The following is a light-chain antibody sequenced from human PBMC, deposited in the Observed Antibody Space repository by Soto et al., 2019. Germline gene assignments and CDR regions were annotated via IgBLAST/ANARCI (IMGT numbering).Light chain of an antibody. J-gene: IGKJ1*01. V-gene: IGKV1-6*01. CDR1: QGIRND. Sequence: AIQMTQSPSSLSASVEDIDTISCRASQGIRNDLGWYQQKPGKAPKLLIYAASSLQSGVPSRFSGSGSGTDFTLTISSLQPDDFATYYCQHYNSYSEAFGQGTKVDIK. CDR3: QHYNSYSEA. CDR2: AAS.